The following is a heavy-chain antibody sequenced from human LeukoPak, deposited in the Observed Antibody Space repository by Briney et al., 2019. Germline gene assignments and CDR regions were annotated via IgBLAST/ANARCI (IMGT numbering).Heavy chain of an antibody. CDR1: GFTVITND. Sequence: GGSLRLSCVASGFTVITNDMTWVRQAPGKGLEWVSVLYSDGNTKYADSVQGRFTISRDNSKNTLYLEMNSLSPDDTAVYYCARGVEPLAANTLAYWGQETLVTVSS. CDR3: ARGVEPLAANTLAY. D-gene: IGHD1-14*01. CDR2: LYSDGNT. J-gene: IGHJ4*02. V-gene: IGHV3-53*01.